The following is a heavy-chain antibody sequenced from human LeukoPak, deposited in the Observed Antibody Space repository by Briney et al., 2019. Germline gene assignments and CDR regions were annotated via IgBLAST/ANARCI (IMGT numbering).Heavy chain of an antibody. J-gene: IGHJ5*02. V-gene: IGHV3-23*01. CDR2: ISDSGGNT. CDR3: AKDGFRGDCIGGSCYPFDP. D-gene: IGHD2-15*01. CDR1: GFTFSSCA. Sequence: GGSLRLSCAASGFTFSSCAMSWVRQAPGKGLEWVSTISDSGGNTYYADSVKGRFTISRDNSKNTLYLQMNSLRAEDTALYYCAKDGFRGDCIGGSCYPFDPWGQGTLVTVSS.